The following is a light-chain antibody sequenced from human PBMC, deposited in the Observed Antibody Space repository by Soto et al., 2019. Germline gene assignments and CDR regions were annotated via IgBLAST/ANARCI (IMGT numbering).Light chain of an antibody. J-gene: IGKJ1*01. CDR2: DAS. CDR3: QQYNNWPRT. CDR1: QSVSGN. V-gene: IGKV3-15*01. Sequence: EIVMTQSPATLSLSPGERATLSCRASQSVSGNLALYQQQPGQAPRLLIYDASTRATGIPARFSGSGSGKQFTLTLSNLQSEDFAVYYCQQYNNWPRTFGQGTRVEIK.